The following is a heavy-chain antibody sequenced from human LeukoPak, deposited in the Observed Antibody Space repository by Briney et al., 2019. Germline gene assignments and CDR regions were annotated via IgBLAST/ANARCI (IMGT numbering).Heavy chain of an antibody. Sequence: ASVKVSCKASGGTFSSYAISWVRQAPGQGLEWMGRIIPIFGIANYAQKFQGRVTITADKSTSTAYMELSSLRSEDTAVYYCARDYGDYVFDYWGQGTLVTVSS. V-gene: IGHV1-69*04. CDR3: ARDYGDYVFDY. D-gene: IGHD4-17*01. CDR1: GGTFSSYA. J-gene: IGHJ4*02. CDR2: IIPIFGIA.